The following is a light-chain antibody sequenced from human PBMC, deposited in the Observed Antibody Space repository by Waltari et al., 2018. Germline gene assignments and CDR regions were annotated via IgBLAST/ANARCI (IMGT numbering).Light chain of an antibody. J-gene: IGKJ1*01. Sequence: IMFTQSPGTLSLSPGERATLSCRASQSISRYLAWYPQKPGQAPRLLIYGASTRATGIPDRFSGSGSGTDFSLTISGLEPEDSAVYYCQHHFRLPATFGQGTKVEIK. CDR3: QHHFRLPAT. CDR1: QSISRY. V-gene: IGKV3-20*01. CDR2: GAS.